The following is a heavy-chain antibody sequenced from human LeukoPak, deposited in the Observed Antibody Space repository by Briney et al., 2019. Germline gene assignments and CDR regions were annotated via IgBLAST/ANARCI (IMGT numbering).Heavy chain of an antibody. Sequence: GGSLRLSCAASGFTFSSYAMSWVRQAPGKGLEWVSAISGSGGSTYYADSVKGRFTISRDNAKNSLYLQLNSLRAEDTAVYYCATESRSTSWDYWGQGTLVTVSS. J-gene: IGHJ4*02. CDR1: GFTFSSYA. D-gene: IGHD2-2*01. CDR2: ISGSGGST. V-gene: IGHV3-23*01. CDR3: ATESRSTSWDY.